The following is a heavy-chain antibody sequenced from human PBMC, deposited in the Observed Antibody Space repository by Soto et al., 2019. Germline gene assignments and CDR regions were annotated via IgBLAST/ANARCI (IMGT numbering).Heavy chain of an antibody. CDR3: VKGRGSFLVHFGLDV. D-gene: IGHD1-26*01. CDR2: VDWNSGSG. Sequence: EVQLVESGGGFVQPARSLRLSCIASGFTFDDYARHWVRQAPGKGLEWVSSVDWNSGSGAYADSVKGRFTVSRDNARNSLFLQMKLLRGEDTALYYCVKGRGSFLVHFGLDVWGQGTTVTVSS. V-gene: IGHV3-9*01. J-gene: IGHJ6*02. CDR1: GFTFDDYA.